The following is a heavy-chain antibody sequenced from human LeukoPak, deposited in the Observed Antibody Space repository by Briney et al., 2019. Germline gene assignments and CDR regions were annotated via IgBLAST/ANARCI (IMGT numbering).Heavy chain of an antibody. Sequence: GGSLRLSCAASGFTLSSYAIHWVRQAPGKGLEWVAVVSYDGSNRYNADSVLGRFTISRDNSKNTLYLQMNSLRPEDTAVYYCARGEGLGMVRGKYFDYWGQGTLVAVSS. D-gene: IGHD3-10*01. V-gene: IGHV3-30*04. CDR1: GFTLSSYA. CDR3: ARGEGLGMVRGKYFDY. CDR2: VSYDGSNR. J-gene: IGHJ4*02.